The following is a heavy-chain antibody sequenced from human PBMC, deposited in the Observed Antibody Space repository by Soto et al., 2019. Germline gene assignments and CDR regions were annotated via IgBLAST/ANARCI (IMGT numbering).Heavy chain of an antibody. D-gene: IGHD6-13*01. CDR2: ISSSSSYI. J-gene: IGHJ6*02. CDR1: VFTFSSYS. CDR3: ARLRGSSWYANYYYGMDV. V-gene: IGHV3-21*01. Sequence: PWWSLRLSCAASVFTFSSYSMNLVRQAPGKVLEWVSSISSSSSYIYYADSVKGRFTISRDNAKNSLYLQMNSLRAEDTAVYYCARLRGSSWYANYYYGMDVWGQGTTVTVYS.